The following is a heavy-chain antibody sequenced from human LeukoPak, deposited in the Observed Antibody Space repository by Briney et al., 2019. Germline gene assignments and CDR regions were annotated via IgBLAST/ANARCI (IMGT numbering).Heavy chain of an antibody. D-gene: IGHD3-22*01. CDR1: GGSISSAGYS. V-gene: IGHV4-30-2*01. Sequence: SETLSLTCTVSGGSISSAGYSWTWIRQPPGKGLEWIGYIYHSGSTSYNPSLKSRVTISVDTSKNQFSLKLSSVTAADTAVYYCAATVMSSGYYVDDYWGQGTLVTVSS. CDR2: IYHSGST. CDR3: AATVMSSGYYVDDY. J-gene: IGHJ4*02.